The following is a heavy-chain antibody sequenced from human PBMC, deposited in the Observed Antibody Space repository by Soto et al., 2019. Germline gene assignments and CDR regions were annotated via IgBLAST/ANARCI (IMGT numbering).Heavy chain of an antibody. J-gene: IGHJ6*02. CDR3: ARHGGYDFWSGYYTPFYYYYGMDV. CDR1: GVSISSRSFN. D-gene: IGHD3-3*01. CDR2: IYYSGST. Sequence: SDTLSLNFTVTGVSISSRSFNWSWSRKPRGNGLDLFGSIYYSGSTYYNPSLKSRVTISVDTSKNQFSLKLSSVTAADTAVYYCARHGGYDFWSGYYTPFYYYYGMDVWGQGTTVS. V-gene: IGHV4-39*01.